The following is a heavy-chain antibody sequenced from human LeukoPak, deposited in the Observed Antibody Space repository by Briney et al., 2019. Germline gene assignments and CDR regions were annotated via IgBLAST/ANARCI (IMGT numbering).Heavy chain of an antibody. Sequence: PSQTLSLTCTVSGDSISNDDYYWSWIRQPAGKGLEWIGRFSASGNSNYNPSLKSRVTISVDTSKNQFSLKLSSVTAADTAVYYCARYILLRGSGWWATGYYFDYWGQGTLVTVSS. V-gene: IGHV4-61*02. D-gene: IGHD6-19*01. J-gene: IGHJ4*02. CDR3: ARYILLRGSGWWATGYYFDY. CDR2: FSASGNS. CDR1: GDSISNDDYY.